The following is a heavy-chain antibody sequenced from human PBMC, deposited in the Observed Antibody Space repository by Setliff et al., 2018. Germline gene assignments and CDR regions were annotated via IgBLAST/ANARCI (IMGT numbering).Heavy chain of an antibody. CDR2: INHSGST. Sequence: SETLSLTCGASGGTFSDYYWTWIRQFPGTGLEWIGEINHSGSTRYNPSLKSRVKISVDTPKNQFSLDLTSVTAADTAVYYCARDRVVVLAGRRGFYFDYWGQGTLVTVSS. V-gene: IGHV4-34*01. CDR3: ARDRVVVLAGRRGFYFDY. CDR1: GGTFSDYY. D-gene: IGHD2-15*01. J-gene: IGHJ4*02.